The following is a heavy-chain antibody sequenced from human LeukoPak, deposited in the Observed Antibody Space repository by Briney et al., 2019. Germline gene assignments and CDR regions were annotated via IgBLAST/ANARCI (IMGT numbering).Heavy chain of an antibody. CDR2: IYYSGST. Sequence: SETLSLTCAAYGGSFSGYYWGWIRQPPGKGLEWIGSIYYSGSTYYNPSLKSRVTISVDTSKNQFSLKLSSVTAADTAVYYCASGGYFDWLLSFDYWGQGTLVTVSS. D-gene: IGHD3-9*01. CDR3: ASGGYFDWLLSFDY. J-gene: IGHJ4*02. V-gene: IGHV4-39*01. CDR1: GGSFSGYY.